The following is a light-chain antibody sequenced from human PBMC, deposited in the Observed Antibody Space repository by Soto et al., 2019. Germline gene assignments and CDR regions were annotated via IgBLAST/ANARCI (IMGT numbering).Light chain of an antibody. CDR2: SDN. V-gene: IGLV1-44*01. Sequence: QSVLTQPPSTSGTPGQRVTISCSGSSSNIGSSTVNWYQQLPGTAPKLLMYSDNQRPSGVPDRFSGSKSGTSASLAISGLQSEDEADYFCAAWDDSLSGLYVFGTGTKLTVL. CDR3: AAWDDSLSGLYV. CDR1: SSNIGSST. J-gene: IGLJ1*01.